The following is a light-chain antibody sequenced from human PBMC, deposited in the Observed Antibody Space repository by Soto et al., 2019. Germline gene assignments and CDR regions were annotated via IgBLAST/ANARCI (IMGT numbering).Light chain of an antibody. V-gene: IGKV4-1*01. CDR2: WAS. CDR3: QQSSATALT. Sequence: DVGMTQSPDYLAVSLGEMATISCKSSQSVLSVSNNKNHLAWYQQKPGQPPRLLIYWASTRKSGVPDRFSGSGSGTVFTLTISILQGEDVAVYHTQQSSATALTSCGPANVDI. CDR1: QSVLSVSNNKNH. J-gene: IGKJ4*01.